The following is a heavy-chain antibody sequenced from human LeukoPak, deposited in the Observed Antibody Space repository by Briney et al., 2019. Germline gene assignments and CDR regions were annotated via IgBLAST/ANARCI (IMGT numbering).Heavy chain of an antibody. CDR1: GGTFSSYA. CDR2: IIPIFGTA. D-gene: IGHD4-17*01. J-gene: IGHJ4*02. CDR3: ARDREASDYGGEYYFDY. Sequence: ASVKVSCKASGGTFSSYAISWVRQATGQGLEWMGGIIPIFGTANYAQKFQGRVTITADESTSTAYMELSSLRSEDTAVYYCARDREASDYGGEYYFDYWGQGTLVTVSS. V-gene: IGHV1-69*13.